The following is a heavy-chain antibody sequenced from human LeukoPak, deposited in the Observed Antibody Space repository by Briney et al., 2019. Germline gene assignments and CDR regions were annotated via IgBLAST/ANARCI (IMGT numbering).Heavy chain of an antibody. CDR1: GFTFDDYA. J-gene: IGHJ6*02. Sequence: GGSLRLSCAASGFTFDDYAMHWVRQAPGKGLEWVAGISWNSGSIGYADSVKGRFTISRDNAKNSLYLQMNRLRAEDTALYYCAKDRQGYYDSNDGMDVWGQGTTVTVSS. CDR3: AKDRQGYYDSNDGMDV. CDR2: ISWNSGSI. V-gene: IGHV3-9*01. D-gene: IGHD3-22*01.